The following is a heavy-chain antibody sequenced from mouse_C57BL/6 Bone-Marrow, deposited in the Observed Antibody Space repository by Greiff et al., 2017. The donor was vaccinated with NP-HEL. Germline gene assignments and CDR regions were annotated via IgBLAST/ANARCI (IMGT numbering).Heavy chain of an antibody. CDR3: AKRAYDSNPSYAMDY. V-gene: IGHV1-85*01. CDR2: IYPRDGST. CDR1: GYTFTSYD. J-gene: IGHJ4*01. D-gene: IGHD2-5*01. Sequence: VQLQQSGPELVKPGASVKLSCKASGYTFTSYDINWVKQRPGQGLEWIGWIYPRDGSTKYNEKFKGKATLTVDTSSSTAYMELHSLTSEDSAVYFCAKRAYDSNPSYAMDYWGQGTSVTVSS.